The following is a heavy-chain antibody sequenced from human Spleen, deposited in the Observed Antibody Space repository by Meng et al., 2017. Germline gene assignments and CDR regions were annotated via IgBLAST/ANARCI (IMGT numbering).Heavy chain of an antibody. D-gene: IGHD4-11*01. J-gene: IGHJ4*02. Sequence: HLLCTGRWKPPSIPPLTVLASVGSFSDYSWTWLRQPPGKGLGWIREINHSASTTYNPSLESRATISVDTSQNNLSLKRSSLTAADSAVYYFARGPTTMAHDFDYWGQGTLVTVFS. CDR1: VGSFSDYS. CDR2: INHSAST. V-gene: IGHV4-34*01. CDR3: ARGPTTMAHDFDY.